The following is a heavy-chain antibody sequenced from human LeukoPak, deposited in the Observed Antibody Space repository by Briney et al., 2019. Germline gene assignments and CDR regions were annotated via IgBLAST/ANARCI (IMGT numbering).Heavy chain of an antibody. Sequence: SVKVSCKASGGTFSDHAINWVRQAPGQGLEWMGGIFPISGPANYAQKFQGRVTITADESTSTAYMELSSLRSEDTAVYYCARMGGGIVVVPAAILFDYWGQGTLVTVSS. D-gene: IGHD2-2*02. CDR3: ARMGGGIVVVPAAILFDY. V-gene: IGHV1-69*01. CDR2: IFPISGPA. CDR1: GGTFSDHA. J-gene: IGHJ4*02.